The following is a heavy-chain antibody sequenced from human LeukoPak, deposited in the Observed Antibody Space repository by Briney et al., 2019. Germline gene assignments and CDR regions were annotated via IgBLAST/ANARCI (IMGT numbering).Heavy chain of an antibody. J-gene: IGHJ4*02. Sequence: GGSLRLSCVASGFTFSSYTMNWVRQAPGKGLQWVSSISSSSDFRYYADSVTGRFTISRDNAKNSLYLQLNSLRAEDTAVYYCARALKGDFWSGYSAWGWWGQGTLVTVSS. D-gene: IGHD3-3*01. CDR3: ARALKGDFWSGYSAWGW. CDR1: GFTFSSYT. CDR2: ISSSSDFR. V-gene: IGHV3-21*01.